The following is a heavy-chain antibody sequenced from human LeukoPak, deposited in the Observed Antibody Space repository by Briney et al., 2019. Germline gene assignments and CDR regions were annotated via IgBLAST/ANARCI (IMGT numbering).Heavy chain of an antibody. V-gene: IGHV4-34*01. J-gene: IGHJ4*02. D-gene: IGHD6-6*01. CDR1: GGSFSGYY. CDR3: ASKYSSSSGTDY. Sequence: PSETLSLTCAVYGGSFSGYYWSWIRQPPGKGLEWIGEINHSGSTNYNPSLKSRVTISVDTSKNQFSLKLSSVTAADTTVCYCASKYSSSSGTDYWGQGTLVTVSS. CDR2: INHSGST.